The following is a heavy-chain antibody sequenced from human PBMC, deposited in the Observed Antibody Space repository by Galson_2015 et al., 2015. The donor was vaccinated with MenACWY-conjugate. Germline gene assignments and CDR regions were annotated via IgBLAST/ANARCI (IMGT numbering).Heavy chain of an antibody. CDR2: ISDSGGST. D-gene: IGHD1-26*01. V-gene: IGHV3-23*01. Sequence: QAPGKGLEWVSGISDSGGSTYYADSVKGRFTISRDKSKNTLSLQMNSLRAEDTAVYYCAKDVTAVGFSGYVDSWGQGTLVTVSS. CDR3: AKDVTAVGFSGYVDS. J-gene: IGHJ4*02.